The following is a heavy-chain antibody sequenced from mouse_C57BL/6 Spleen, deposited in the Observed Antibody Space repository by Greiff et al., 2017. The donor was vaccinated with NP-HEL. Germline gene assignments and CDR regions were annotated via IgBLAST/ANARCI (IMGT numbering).Heavy chain of an antibody. CDR3: ARCSYGYDGGYYFDY. Sequence: EVQLKESGPELVKPGDSVKISCKASGYSFTGYFMNWVMQSHGKSLEWIGRINPYNGDTFYNQKFKGKATLTVDKSSSTAHMELRSLTSEDSAVYYCARCSYGYDGGYYFDYWGQGTTLTVSS. CDR1: GYSFTGYF. V-gene: IGHV1-20*01. D-gene: IGHD2-2*01. CDR2: INPYNGDT. J-gene: IGHJ2*01.